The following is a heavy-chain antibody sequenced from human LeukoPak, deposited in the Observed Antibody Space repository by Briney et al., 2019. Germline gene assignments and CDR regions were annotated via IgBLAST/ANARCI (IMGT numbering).Heavy chain of an antibody. V-gene: IGHV3-7*01. J-gene: IGHJ6*03. D-gene: IGHD6-19*01. Sequence: GGSLRLSCAASGFTFSSYWMSRVRQAPGKGLEWVANIKQDGSEKYYVDSVKGRFTISRDNAKNSLYLQMNSLRAEDTAVYYCARFVSSGWYNYYYYYMDVWGKGTTVTVSS. CDR1: GFTFSSYW. CDR2: IKQDGSEK. CDR3: ARFVSSGWYNYYYYYMDV.